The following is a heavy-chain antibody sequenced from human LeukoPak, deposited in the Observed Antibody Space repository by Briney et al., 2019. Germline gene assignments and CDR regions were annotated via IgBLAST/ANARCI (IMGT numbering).Heavy chain of an antibody. CDR2: ISYDGSNK. CDR3: AKEAPVTTSLDY. CDR1: GFTFSSYG. Sequence: GGPLRLSCAASGFTFSSYGMHWVRQAPGKGLEWVAVISYDGSNKYYADSVKGRFTISRDNSKNTLYLQMNSLRAEDTAVYYCAKEAPVTTSLDYWGQGTLVTVSS. J-gene: IGHJ4*02. V-gene: IGHV3-30*18. D-gene: IGHD4-17*01.